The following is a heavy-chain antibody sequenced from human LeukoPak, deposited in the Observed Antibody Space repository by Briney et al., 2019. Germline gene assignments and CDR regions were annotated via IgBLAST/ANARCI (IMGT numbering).Heavy chain of an antibody. J-gene: IGHJ5*02. CDR2: INSDGGGA. CDR1: GITFGNNW. Sequence: GGSLRLSCAASGITFGNNWMHWVRQGPGKGLVWISRINSDGGGAIYVDCVKGRFTVSRDNAKNTLYLQMNSLRAEDTAVYYCARDVPHDWFDTWGQGTLVTVSS. CDR3: ARDVPHDWFDT. V-gene: IGHV3-74*01.